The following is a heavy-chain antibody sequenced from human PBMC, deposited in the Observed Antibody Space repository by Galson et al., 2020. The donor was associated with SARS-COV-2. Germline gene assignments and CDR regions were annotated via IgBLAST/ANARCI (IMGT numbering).Heavy chain of an antibody. Sequence: GESLKISCAASGFTFSSYDMHWVRQATGKGLEWVSAIGTAGDTYYPGSVKGRFTISRENAKNSLYLQMNSLRARDTAVYYCARGKHVMVRGVSRLYYYYMDVWGKGTTVTVSS. J-gene: IGHJ6*03. CDR1: GFTFSSYD. CDR2: IGTAGDT. V-gene: IGHV3-13*01. CDR3: ARGKHVMVRGVSRLYYYYMDV. D-gene: IGHD3-10*01.